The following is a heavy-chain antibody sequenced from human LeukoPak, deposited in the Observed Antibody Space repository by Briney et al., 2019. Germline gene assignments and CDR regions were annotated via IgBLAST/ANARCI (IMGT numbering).Heavy chain of an antibody. Sequence: KFQGRVTMTTDTSTSTAYMELRSLRSDDTAVYYCARSASTMIIATSFDYWGQGTLVTVSS. V-gene: IGHV1-18*01. CDR3: ARSASTMIIATSFDY. J-gene: IGHJ4*02. D-gene: IGHD3-22*01.